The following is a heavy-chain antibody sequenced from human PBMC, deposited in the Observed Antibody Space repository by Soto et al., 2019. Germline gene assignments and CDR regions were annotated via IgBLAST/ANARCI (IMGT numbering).Heavy chain of an antibody. J-gene: IGHJ1*01. CDR3: ARDWDSYGPEYFQH. V-gene: IGHV3-33*01. Sequence: GGSLRLSCAASGFTFSSYGMHWVRQAPGKGLEWVAVIWYDGSNKYYADSVKGRFTISRDNSKNTLYLQMNSLRAEDTAVYYCARDWDSYGPEYFQHWGQGTLVTVSS. CDR1: GFTFSSYG. CDR2: IWYDGSNK. D-gene: IGHD5-18*01.